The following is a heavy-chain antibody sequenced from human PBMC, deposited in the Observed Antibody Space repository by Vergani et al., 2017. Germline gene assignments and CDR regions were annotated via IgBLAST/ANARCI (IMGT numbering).Heavy chain of an antibody. J-gene: IGHJ3*02. CDR2: IYTSGST. CDR3: AGDDGYCSGGSCLPAFDI. Sequence: QVQLQESGPGLVKPSQTLSLTCTVSGGSISSGSYYWSWIRQPAGKGLEWIGRIYTSGSTNYHPSLKSRVTISVDTSKNQFSLKLSSVTAADTAVYYCAGDDGYCSGGSCLPAFDIWGQGTMVTVSS. D-gene: IGHD2-15*01. CDR1: GGSISSGSYY. V-gene: IGHV4-61*02.